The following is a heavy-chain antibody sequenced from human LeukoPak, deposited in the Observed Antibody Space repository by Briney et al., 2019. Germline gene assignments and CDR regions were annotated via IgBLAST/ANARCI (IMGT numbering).Heavy chain of an antibody. CDR2: ISHDRSNN. CDR3: VRELGGSYMSDS. V-gene: IGHV3-30-3*01. D-gene: IGHD3-10*01. J-gene: IGHJ4*02. Sequence: PGGSLRLSCAASGFTISNYAMHWARQAPGKGLELVSFISHDRSNNCYADSVKGRFTISRDNSKNTLYLQMNSLTDEDTAVYFCVRELGGSYMSDSWGAGKPVTVSS. CDR1: GFTISNYA.